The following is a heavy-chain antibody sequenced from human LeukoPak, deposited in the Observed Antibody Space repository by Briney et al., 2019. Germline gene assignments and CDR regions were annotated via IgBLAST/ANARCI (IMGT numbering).Heavy chain of an antibody. J-gene: IGHJ3*02. CDR3: AREGSYGDYLHGDAFDI. V-gene: IGHV4-30-2*01. CDR2: IYHSGST. D-gene: IGHD4-17*01. CDR1: GGSISSGGYY. Sequence: SETLSLTCTVSGGSISSGGYYWSWIRQPPGKGLEWIGYIYHSGSTYYNPSLKSRVTISVDTSKNQFSLRLSSVTAADTAVYYCAREGSYGDYLHGDAFDIWGQGTMVTVSS.